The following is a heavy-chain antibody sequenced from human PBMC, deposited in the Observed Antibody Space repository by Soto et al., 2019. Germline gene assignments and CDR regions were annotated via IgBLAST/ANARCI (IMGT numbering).Heavy chain of an antibody. J-gene: IGHJ5*02. CDR3: AQTYGESGTNWFDP. V-gene: IGHV1-69*13. Sequence: SVKVSCKASGGTFSSYASSWVRQAPGQGLEWMGGIIPIFGTANYAQKFQGRVTITADESTSTAYMELSSLRSEDTAVYYCAQTYGESGTNWFDPWGQGTLVTVSS. CDR2: IIPIFGTA. D-gene: IGHD3-10*01. CDR1: GGTFSSYA.